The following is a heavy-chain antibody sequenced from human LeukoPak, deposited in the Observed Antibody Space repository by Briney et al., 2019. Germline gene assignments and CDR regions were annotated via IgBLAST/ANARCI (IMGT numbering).Heavy chain of an antibody. CDR2: INTDGSTT. D-gene: IGHD2-2*01. CDR1: GFTFSGYW. Sequence: GGSLRFSCAASGFTFSGYWMHWVRPAPGKGLVWVSRINTDGSTTGYADSVKGRFTVSRDNAKNTMYLQMNSLRVEDTAVYYCARGGLSAAPDYWGQGTLVTVSS. J-gene: IGHJ4*02. CDR3: ARGGLSAAPDY. V-gene: IGHV3-74*01.